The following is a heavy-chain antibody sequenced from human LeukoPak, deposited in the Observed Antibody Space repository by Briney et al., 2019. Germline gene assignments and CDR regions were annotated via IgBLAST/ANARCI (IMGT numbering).Heavy chain of an antibody. CDR2: ISSSGSYI. Sequence: GGSLRLSCAASGFTFSSYYMNWVRQAPGKGLEWVSSISSSGSYISYADSVKSRFTMSRDNAKNSLYLQVNSLRAEDTAVYYCARRGDTSGYYYAFDYWGQGTLVTVSS. V-gene: IGHV3-21*01. CDR1: GFTFSSYY. CDR3: ARRGDTSGYYYAFDY. D-gene: IGHD3-22*01. J-gene: IGHJ4*02.